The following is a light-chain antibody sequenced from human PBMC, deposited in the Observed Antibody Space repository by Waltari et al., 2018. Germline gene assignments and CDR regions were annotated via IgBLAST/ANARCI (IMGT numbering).Light chain of an antibody. CDR1: SGDVGAYDS. CDR3: CSYAGSYTDA. Sequence: QSALTQPRPVSGSPGQSVTVSCSGTSGDVGAYDSVLWYQHYPGKAPKVVIYVVTVRPSVIPDRFSGAKSGNTASLTISGHQADDEADYYCCSYAGSYTDAFGSGTTVTVL. J-gene: IGLJ1*01. CDR2: VVT. V-gene: IGLV2-11*01.